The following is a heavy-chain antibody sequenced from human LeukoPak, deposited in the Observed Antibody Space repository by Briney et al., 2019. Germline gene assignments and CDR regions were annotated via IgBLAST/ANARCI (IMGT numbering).Heavy chain of an antibody. D-gene: IGHD1-1*01. V-gene: IGHV3-15*01. CDR3: ISGGGTADY. Sequence: PGGSLRLSCAASGFTFSNAWMNWMGWVRQAPGKGLEWFGLTKIKTDDGTPDYAALVKGRFTISRDDSKNTVYLEMNSLETEGTAVYYCISGGGTADYWGQGTLVSVSS. CDR1: GFTFSNAW. J-gene: IGHJ4*02. CDR2: TKIKTDDGTP.